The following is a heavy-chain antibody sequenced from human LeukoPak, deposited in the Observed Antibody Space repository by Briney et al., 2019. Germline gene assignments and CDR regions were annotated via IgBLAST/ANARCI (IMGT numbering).Heavy chain of an antibody. CDR1: GFTFDDYG. Sequence: GGSLRLSCAASGFTFDDYGMSWVRQAPGKGLEWVSGINWSGGITEYADSVKGRFTISRDNTRNSLYLQMNSLRAEDTALYYCAREHSSGWFFFASWGQGTLVTVSS. CDR3: AREHSSGWFFFAS. CDR2: INWSGGIT. V-gene: IGHV3-20*04. D-gene: IGHD6-19*01. J-gene: IGHJ4*02.